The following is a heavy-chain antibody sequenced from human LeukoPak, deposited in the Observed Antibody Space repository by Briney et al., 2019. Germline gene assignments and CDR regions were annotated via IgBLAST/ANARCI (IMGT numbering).Heavy chain of an antibody. V-gene: IGHV3-23*01. Sequence: GGSLRLSCAASGFTFSSYAMSWVRRAPGKGLEWVSAISGSGGSTYYADSVKGRFTISRDNSKNTLYLQMNSLRAEDTAVYYCAKENYYGSGPRHYYYYGMDVWGQGTTVTVSS. D-gene: IGHD3-10*01. CDR3: AKENYYGSGPRHYYYYGMDV. J-gene: IGHJ6*02. CDR1: GFTFSSYA. CDR2: ISGSGGST.